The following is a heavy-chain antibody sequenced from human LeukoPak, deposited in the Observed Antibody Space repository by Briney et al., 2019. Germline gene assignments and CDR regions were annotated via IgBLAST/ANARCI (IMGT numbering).Heavy chain of an antibody. CDR2: ITSSSTYT. V-gene: IGHV3-21*01. J-gene: IGHJ6*03. CDR3: ARRDGYNILGEIYYYYYYMDV. CDR1: GFSFSSYN. D-gene: IGHD5-24*01. Sequence: PGGSLRLSCAASGFSFSSYNMNWVRLTPGKGLEWVSSITSSSTYTFYADSVKGRFTISRDNAKNSLYLQMNSLRAEDTAVYYCARRDGYNILGEIYYYYYYMDVWGKGTTVTVSS.